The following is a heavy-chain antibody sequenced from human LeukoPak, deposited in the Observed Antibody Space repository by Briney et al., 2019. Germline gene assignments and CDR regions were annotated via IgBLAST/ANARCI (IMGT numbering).Heavy chain of an antibody. CDR2: ISPSSDFI. J-gene: IGHJ4*02. D-gene: IGHD3-10*01. CDR1: EFTFSRYA. V-gene: IGHV3-21*01. CDR3: ARALSGEFHYIDY. Sequence: GGSLSLSCAASEFTFSRYAMHWVRQAPGKGLEWVSPISPSSDFIYYAASVTGRFTLSTDHAPHSVFLQLPRLRAAAPALYYWARALSGEFHYIDYWGQGTRVTVSS.